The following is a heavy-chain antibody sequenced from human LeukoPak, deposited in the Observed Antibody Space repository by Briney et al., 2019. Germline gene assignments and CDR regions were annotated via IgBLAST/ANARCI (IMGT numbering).Heavy chain of an antibody. Sequence: SVKVSCKASEGTFSSYAISWVRQAPGQGLEWMGGIIPIFGTANYAQKFQGRVTITADESTSTAYMELSSLRSEDTAVYYCAREADDGDYVGWFDPWGQGTLVTVSS. J-gene: IGHJ5*02. CDR2: IIPIFGTA. CDR3: AREADDGDYVGWFDP. V-gene: IGHV1-69*01. CDR1: EGTFSSYA. D-gene: IGHD4-17*01.